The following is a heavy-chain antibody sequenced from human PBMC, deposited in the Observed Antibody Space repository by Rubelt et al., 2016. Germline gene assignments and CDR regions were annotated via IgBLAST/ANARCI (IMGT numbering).Heavy chain of an antibody. V-gene: IGHV4-34*01. CDR2: INHSGST. CDR3: ARVHGAHFDY. D-gene: IGHD3-16*01. CDR1: GGSFSGYY. J-gene: IGHJ4*02. Sequence: QVQLQQWGAGLLKPSETLSLTCAVYGGSFSGYYWSWIRQPPGKGLEWIGEINHSGSTNYNPSLKIRVTISVDTSKNQFSLKLSSLTAADTAVYYCARVHGAHFDYWGQGTLVTVSS.